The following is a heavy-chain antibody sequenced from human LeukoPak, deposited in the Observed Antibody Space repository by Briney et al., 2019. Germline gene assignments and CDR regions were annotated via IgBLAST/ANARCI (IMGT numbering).Heavy chain of an antibody. V-gene: IGHV3-23*01. J-gene: IGHJ4*02. CDR1: GFTFSSYG. CDR3: ASSGYSYGFRFRGY. CDR2: ISGSGGST. D-gene: IGHD5-18*01. Sequence: GGSLRLSCAASGFTFSSYGMSWVRQAPGKGLEWVSAISGSGGSTYYADSVKGRFTISRDNSKNTLYLQMNSLRAEDTAVYYCASSGYSYGFRFRGYWGQGTLVTVSS.